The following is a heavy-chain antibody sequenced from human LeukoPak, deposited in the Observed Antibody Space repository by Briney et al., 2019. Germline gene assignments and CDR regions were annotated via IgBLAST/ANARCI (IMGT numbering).Heavy chain of an antibody. V-gene: IGHV1-2*02. D-gene: IGHD6-19*01. CDR2: INPNSGGT. CDR1: GYTFTGYY. Sequence: ASVRVSCKASGYTFTGYYMHWVRQAPGQGLEWMGWINPNSGGTNYAQKFQGRVTMTRDTSISTAYMELSRLRSDDTAVYYCARQDPYSSGWYFDYWGQGTLVTVSS. CDR3: ARQDPYSSGWYFDY. J-gene: IGHJ4*02.